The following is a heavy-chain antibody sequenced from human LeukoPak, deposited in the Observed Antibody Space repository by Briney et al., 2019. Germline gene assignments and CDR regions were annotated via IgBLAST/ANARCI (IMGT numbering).Heavy chain of an antibody. CDR2: IYYSGST. Sequence: SETLSLTCTVSGGSISSYYWSWIRQPPGKGLEWIGYIYYSGSTNYNPSLKSRVTISVDTSKNQFSLKLSSVTAADTAVYYCARVRISDWGIDYWGQGTLVTVSS. CDR1: GGSISSYY. J-gene: IGHJ4*02. V-gene: IGHV4-59*01. D-gene: IGHD3-9*01. CDR3: ARVRISDWGIDY.